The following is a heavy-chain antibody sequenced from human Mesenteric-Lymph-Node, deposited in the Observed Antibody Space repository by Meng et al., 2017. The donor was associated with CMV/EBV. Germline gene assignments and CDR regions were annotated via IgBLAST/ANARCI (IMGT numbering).Heavy chain of an antibody. CDR2: VYYSGIT. D-gene: IGHD3-3*01. CDR3: ATVVSYDFWRFDP. V-gene: IGHV4-31*03. J-gene: IGHJ5*02. Sequence: SETLSLTCSVSGVSISGSGYYWSWIRQHAGKGLEWIGYVYYSGITFYNPSLKSRVRISVDTSKNEVSLELNSVTGADTAVYYCATVVSYDFWRFDPWGQGTLVTVSS. CDR1: GVSISGSGYY.